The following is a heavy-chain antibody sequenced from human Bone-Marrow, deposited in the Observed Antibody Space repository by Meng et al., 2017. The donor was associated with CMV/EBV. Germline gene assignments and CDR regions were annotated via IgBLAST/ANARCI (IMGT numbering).Heavy chain of an antibody. Sequence: SETLSLTCTVYGGSISSSSYYWGWIRQPPGKGLEWIGRIDYSGSTYYNPSLKSRVTISVDTSKNQFSLKLSSVTAADTAVYYCATPGDCSSTSCYDYYYYYGMDVWGQGTTVTVSS. V-gene: IGHV4-39*07. CDR1: GGSISSSSYY. J-gene: IGHJ6*02. D-gene: IGHD2-2*01. CDR2: IDYSGST. CDR3: ATPGDCSSTSCYDYYYYYGMDV.